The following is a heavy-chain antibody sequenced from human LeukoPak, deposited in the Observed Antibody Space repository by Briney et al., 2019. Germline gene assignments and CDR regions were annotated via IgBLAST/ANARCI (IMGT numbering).Heavy chain of an antibody. CDR1: GFTFSSYS. V-gene: IGHV3-21*01. Sequence: RGSLSLSCAASGFTFSSYSMNWVRQAPGKGLEWVSSISSSSSYIYYADSVKGRFTISRDNAKNSLYLQMNSLRAEDTAVYYCARGRMITFGGVITWGQGTLVTVSS. D-gene: IGHD3-16*01. J-gene: IGHJ5*02. CDR2: ISSSSSYI. CDR3: ARGRMITFGGVIT.